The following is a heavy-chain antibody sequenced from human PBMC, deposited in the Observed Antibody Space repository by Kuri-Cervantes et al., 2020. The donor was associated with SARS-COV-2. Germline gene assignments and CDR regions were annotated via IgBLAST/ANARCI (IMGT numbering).Heavy chain of an antibody. D-gene: IGHD4-17*01. CDR2: ISGSGGST. Sequence: GGSLRLSCAASGFTFSSYAMHWVRQAPGKGLEWVSAISGSGGSTYYADSVKGRFTISRDNSKSTLYLQMNSLRAEDTAVYYCAKAVTSYFDYWGQGTLVTVSS. V-gene: IGHV3-23*01. CDR3: AKAVTSYFDY. CDR1: GFTFSSYA. J-gene: IGHJ4*02.